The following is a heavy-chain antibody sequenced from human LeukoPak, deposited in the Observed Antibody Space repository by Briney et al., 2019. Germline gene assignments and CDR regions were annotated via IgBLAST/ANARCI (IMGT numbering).Heavy chain of an antibody. CDR1: GFAFSTFS. CDR3: VRDLAYAFDT. Sequence: GGSLRLSCSASGFAFSTFSFNWVRQAPGKGLEWLSYIRSSSSVADSVKGRFTISRDDAKHSLHLHMNSLRAEDTAVYYCVRDLAYAFDTRGQGTMVTVSS. J-gene: IGHJ3*02. CDR2: IRSSSSV. V-gene: IGHV3-48*01.